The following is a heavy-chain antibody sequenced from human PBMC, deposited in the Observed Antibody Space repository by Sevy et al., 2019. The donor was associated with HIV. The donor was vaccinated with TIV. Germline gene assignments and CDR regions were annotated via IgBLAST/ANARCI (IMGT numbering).Heavy chain of an antibody. Sequence: SETLSLTCTDSGGSVSSGSYYWSWIRQPPGKGLEWIGYIYYSGSTNYNPSLKSRVTISVDTSKNQFSLKLSSVTAADTAVYYCARDYGGNSPYYYYGMDVWGQGTTVTVSS. CDR2: IYYSGST. CDR1: GGSVSSGSYY. CDR3: ARDYGGNSPYYYYGMDV. J-gene: IGHJ6*02. D-gene: IGHD4-17*01. V-gene: IGHV4-61*01.